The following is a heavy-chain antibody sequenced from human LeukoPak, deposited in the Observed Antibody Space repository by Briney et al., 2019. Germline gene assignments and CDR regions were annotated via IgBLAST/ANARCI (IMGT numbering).Heavy chain of an antibody. J-gene: IGHJ4*02. Sequence: GGSLRLSSAASGFTFSSYAMSWVRQAPGKGLEWVSAISGSGGSTYYADSVKGRFTISRDNSKNTPYLQMNSLRAEDTAVYYCAKDILRFLEWLPAERGFDYWGQGTLVTVSS. D-gene: IGHD3-3*01. CDR3: AKDILRFLEWLPAERGFDY. CDR1: GFTFSSYA. V-gene: IGHV3-23*01. CDR2: ISGSGGST.